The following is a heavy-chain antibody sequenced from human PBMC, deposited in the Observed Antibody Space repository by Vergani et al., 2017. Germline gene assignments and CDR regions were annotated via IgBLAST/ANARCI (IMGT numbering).Heavy chain of an antibody. V-gene: IGHV3-7*03. D-gene: IGHD3-9*01. CDR1: GFTFSSYW. J-gene: IGHJ4*02. CDR3: AKGEIVTGYSDYFDY. CDR2: IKQDGSEK. Sequence: EVQLVESGGGLVQPGGSLRLSCAASGFTFSSYWMSWVRQAPGKGLEWVANIKQDGSEKYYADSVKGRLTISRDNSKNTLYLQMNSLRAEDTAVYYCAKGEIVTGYSDYFDYGGQGSLVTV.